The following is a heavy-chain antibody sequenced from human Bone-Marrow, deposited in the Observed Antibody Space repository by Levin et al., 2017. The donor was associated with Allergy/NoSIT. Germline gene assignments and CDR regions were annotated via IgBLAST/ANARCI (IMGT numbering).Heavy chain of an antibody. Sequence: KSSETLSLTCGVYGGSFNDYYWSWIRQPPGKGLEWIGEINHSGNTNYNPSLKSRVTISVDTSKHQFSLRLSSVTAADTAVYYCAGPPGAHFYLWGRGTLVTVSS. V-gene: IGHV4-34*01. J-gene: IGHJ4*02. CDR2: INHSGNT. D-gene: IGHD2-2*01. CDR1: GGSFNDYY. CDR3: AGPPGAHFYL.